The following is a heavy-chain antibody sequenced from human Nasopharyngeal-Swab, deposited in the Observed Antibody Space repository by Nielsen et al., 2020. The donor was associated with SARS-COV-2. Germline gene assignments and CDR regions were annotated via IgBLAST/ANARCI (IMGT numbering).Heavy chain of an antibody. CDR3: ARDLATVYDPRYYGLDV. V-gene: IGHV1-18*01. D-gene: IGHD3-16*02. Sequence: ASVKVSCKASGYSFTIYGISWVRQAPGQGLEWMGWISAYSANTNYAQKLQDRVTMTTDTATSTAYLKLTSLRFDDTAVYYCARDLATVYDPRYYGLDVWGQGTTVTVSS. CDR2: ISAYSANT. CDR1: GYSFTIYG. J-gene: IGHJ6*02.